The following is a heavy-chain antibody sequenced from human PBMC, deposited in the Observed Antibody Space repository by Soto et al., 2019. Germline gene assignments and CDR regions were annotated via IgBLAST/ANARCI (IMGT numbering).Heavy chain of an antibody. Sequence: GGSLRLSCAASGGTFSSYAMSWVRQAPGKGLEWVSAISGSGGSTYYADSVKGRFTISRDNSKNTLYLQMNSLRAEDTAVYYCAIFFLPMITFGGVIADAFDVWGQGTMVTVSS. V-gene: IGHV3-23*01. CDR1: GGTFSSYA. CDR2: ISGSGGST. CDR3: AIFFLPMITFGGVIADAFDV. J-gene: IGHJ3*01. D-gene: IGHD3-16*02.